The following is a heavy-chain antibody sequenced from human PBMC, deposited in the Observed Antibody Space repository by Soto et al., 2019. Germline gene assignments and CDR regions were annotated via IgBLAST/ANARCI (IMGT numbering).Heavy chain of an antibody. J-gene: IGHJ6*04. CDR3: ARLWSSSWLYYYGMDV. CDR2: IYYSGST. Sequence: PSETLSPTCTVSGGSISSSSYYWGWIRQPPGKGLEWIGSIYYSGSTYYNPSLKSRVTISVDTSKNQFSLKLSSVTAADTAVYYCARLWSSSWLYYYGMDVWGKGTTVT. CDR1: GGSISSSSYY. D-gene: IGHD6-13*01. V-gene: IGHV4-39*01.